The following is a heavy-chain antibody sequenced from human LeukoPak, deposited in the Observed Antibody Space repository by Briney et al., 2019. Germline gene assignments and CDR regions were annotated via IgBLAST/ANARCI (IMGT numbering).Heavy chain of an antibody. V-gene: IGHV3-48*02. J-gene: IGHJ4*02. CDR2: ISSSSSTI. CDR3: AREHSSSSGSVSDY. D-gene: IGHD6-6*01. Sequence: GGSLRLSCAASGFTFSSYWMSWVRQAPGKGLEWVSYISSSSSTIYYADSVKGRFTISRDNAKNSLYLQMNSLRDEDTAVYYCAREHSSSSGSVSDYWGQGTLVTVSS. CDR1: GFTFSSYW.